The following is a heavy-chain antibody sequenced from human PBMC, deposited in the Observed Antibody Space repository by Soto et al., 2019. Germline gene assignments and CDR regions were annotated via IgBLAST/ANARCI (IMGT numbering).Heavy chain of an antibody. V-gene: IGHV1-3*01. Sequence: QVQLVQSGAEVKKPGASVKVSCKASGYTFTSYAMHWVRQAPGQRLEWMGWINAGNGNTKYSQMFQGRVTITSDTTASAASVEMSSRRSEDTAVYCCTSVGGLYWYFDLWGRGTLVTVSS. CDR3: TSVGGLYWYFDL. CDR2: INAGNGNT. CDR1: GYTFTSYA. D-gene: IGHD2-15*01. J-gene: IGHJ2*01.